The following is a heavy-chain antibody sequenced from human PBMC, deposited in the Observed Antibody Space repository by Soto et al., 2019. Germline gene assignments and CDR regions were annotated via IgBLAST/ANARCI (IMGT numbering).Heavy chain of an antibody. Sequence: QVQLVESGGGVVQPGRSLRLSCAASGFTLSNYAMHWVRQAPGKGLEWVALISYDGSNKYYADSVKGRFTISRDNSKNTLDLQMNSLRAEDTAVYYCAGGGYCISTSCYLNWFDPWGQGTLVTVSS. CDR3: AGGGYCISTSCYLNWFDP. V-gene: IGHV3-30-3*01. J-gene: IGHJ5*02. CDR1: GFTLSNYA. D-gene: IGHD2-2*01. CDR2: ISYDGSNK.